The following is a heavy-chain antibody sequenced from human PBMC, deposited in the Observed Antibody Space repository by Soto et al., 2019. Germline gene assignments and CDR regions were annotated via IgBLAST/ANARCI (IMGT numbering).Heavy chain of an antibody. CDR2: INHSGST. J-gene: IGHJ4*02. D-gene: IGHD3-22*01. CDR1: GGSFSGYY. Sequence: QVQLQQWGAGLLKPSETLSLTCAVYGGSFSGYYWSWIRQPPGKGLEWIGEINHSGSTNYNPSLKSRDTISVDTSKNQFSLKLSSVTAADTAVYYCARHRKWLPGDYWGQGTLVTVSS. V-gene: IGHV4-34*01. CDR3: ARHRKWLPGDY.